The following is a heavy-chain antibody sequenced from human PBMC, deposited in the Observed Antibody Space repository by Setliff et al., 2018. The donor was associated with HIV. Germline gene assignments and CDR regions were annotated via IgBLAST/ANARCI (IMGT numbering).Heavy chain of an antibody. CDR2: IYYSGIT. V-gene: IGHV4-31*03. CDR1: GGSISSGGYF. J-gene: IGHJ3*02. Sequence: PSETLSLTCTVSGGSISSGGYFWSWIRQHPGKGLEWIGYIYYSGITYYNPSLKSRVSISVDTSKNQFSLNLSSVTAADTAVYHWARDGVGWLQLREEAFDIWGQGTMVTVSS. D-gene: IGHD5-12*01. CDR3: ARDGVGWLQLREEAFDI.